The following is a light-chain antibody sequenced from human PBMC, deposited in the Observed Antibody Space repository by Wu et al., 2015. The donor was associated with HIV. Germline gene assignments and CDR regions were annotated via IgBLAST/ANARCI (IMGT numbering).Light chain of an antibody. V-gene: IGKV3-20*01. Sequence: EIVLTQFPVTLSVSQGERATLSCRANQILGTFLAWYQQRPGQSPRLLIYDTSTRATGIPARFSATASGTDFTLTISRLEPEDSAVYYCQQYGASTYTFGQGTKLEIK. CDR2: DTS. J-gene: IGKJ2*01. CDR3: QQYGASTYT. CDR1: QILGTF.